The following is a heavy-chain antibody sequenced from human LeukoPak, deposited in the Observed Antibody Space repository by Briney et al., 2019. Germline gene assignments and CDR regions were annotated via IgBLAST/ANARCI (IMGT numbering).Heavy chain of an antibody. Sequence: GGSLRLSCAASGFTVSSNYMSWVRQAPGKGLEWVSVIYSGGSTYYADSVKGRFTISRGNSKNTPYLQMNSLRAEDTAVYYCAKTLVDYYDSSGYYPSGAFDIWGQGTMVTVSS. CDR3: AKTLVDYYDSSGYYPSGAFDI. J-gene: IGHJ3*02. CDR1: GFTVSSNY. CDR2: IYSGGST. D-gene: IGHD3-22*01. V-gene: IGHV3-53*01.